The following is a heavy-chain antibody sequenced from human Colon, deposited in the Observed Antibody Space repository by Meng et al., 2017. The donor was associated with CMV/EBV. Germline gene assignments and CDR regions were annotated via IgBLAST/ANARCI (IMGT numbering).Heavy chain of an antibody. Sequence: GSLRLSCGVSGGSINSSTNYWGHIRQSPGKGLEWIGSIHYSGRTYLNPSLRSRVTISVDTSKNQFSLKLSSVTAADTAVYYCTRDRLCGGGNCYYYGMDVWGQGTTVTVSS. CDR2: IHYSGRT. V-gene: IGHV4-39*07. J-gene: IGHJ6*02. CDR3: TRDRLCGGGNCYYYGMDV. CDR1: GGSINSSTNY. D-gene: IGHD2-21*01.